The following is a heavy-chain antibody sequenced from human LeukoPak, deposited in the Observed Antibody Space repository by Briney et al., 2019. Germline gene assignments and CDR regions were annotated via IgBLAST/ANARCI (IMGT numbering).Heavy chain of an antibody. CDR1: GYSFTDYW. J-gene: IGHJ4*02. V-gene: IGHV5-51*01. CDR2: IYPGDSDT. D-gene: IGHD4/OR15-4a*01. CDR3: ARHKQPLGANDY. Sequence: GESLKISCKGSGYSFTDYWIGWVRQMPGKGLEWMGIIYPGDSDTRYSPSFQGQVTFSADKSINTAYLQWSNLKASDTAMYYCARHKQPLGANDYWGQGTLVTVSS.